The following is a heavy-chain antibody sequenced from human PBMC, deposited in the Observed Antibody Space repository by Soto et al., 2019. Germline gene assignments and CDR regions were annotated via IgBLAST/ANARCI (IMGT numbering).Heavy chain of an antibody. Sequence: QVQLVQSGAEVKKPGSSVKVSCKASGGTFSSYAISWVRQAPGQGLEWMGGIIPIFGAANYAQKFQGRVTITADKSTSTAYMELSSLRSEDTAVYYCARGLPYDSSGYLSAEYFQHWGQGTLVTVSS. CDR2: IIPIFGAA. D-gene: IGHD3-22*01. CDR3: ARGLPYDSSGYLSAEYFQH. J-gene: IGHJ1*01. CDR1: GGTFSSYA. V-gene: IGHV1-69*06.